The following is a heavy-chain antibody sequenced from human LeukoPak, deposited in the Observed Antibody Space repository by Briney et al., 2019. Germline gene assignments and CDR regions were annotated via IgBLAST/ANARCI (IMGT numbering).Heavy chain of an antibody. V-gene: IGHV4-59*01. CDR3: ATGGYQLLADAFDI. Sequence: PSETLSLTCTVSGGSISSFYWSWIRQPLGKGLEWIGYIYYSGSTNYNPSLKSRVTISVDTSKNQFSLKLSSVTAADTAVYYCATGGYQLLADAFDIWGQGTMVTVSS. CDR2: IYYSGST. J-gene: IGHJ3*02. CDR1: GGSISSFY. D-gene: IGHD2-2*01.